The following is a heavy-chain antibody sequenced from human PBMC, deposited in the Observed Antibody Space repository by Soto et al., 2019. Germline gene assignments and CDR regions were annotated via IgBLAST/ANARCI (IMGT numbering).Heavy chain of an antibody. V-gene: IGHV1-46*01. CDR1: GYTFTSYY. D-gene: IGHD3-10*01. CDR2: INPSGGST. CDR3: AREGRSTMVRGVSYGMDV. J-gene: IGHJ6*02. Sequence: GAAVKVSCKASGYTFTSYYMHWVRQAPGQGLEWMGIINPSGGSTSYAQKFQGRVTMTSDTSTSTVYMELSSLRSEDTAVYYCAREGRSTMVRGVSYGMDVWGQGTTVTVSS.